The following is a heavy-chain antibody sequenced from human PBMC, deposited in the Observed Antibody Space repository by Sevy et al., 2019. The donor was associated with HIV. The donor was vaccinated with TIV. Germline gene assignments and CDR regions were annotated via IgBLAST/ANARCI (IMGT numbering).Heavy chain of an antibody. CDR2: INQDGSDK. V-gene: IGHV3-7*01. Sequence: GGSLRLSCAASGFTFSNSWMTWLRQAPGKGLECVATINQDGSDKYYVDSVKGRFTTSRDNPKNSVYLQLNSLRAEDTAVFYCAIGRGAVWGQGTTVTVSS. J-gene: IGHJ6*02. CDR3: AIGRGAV. CDR1: GFTFSNSW.